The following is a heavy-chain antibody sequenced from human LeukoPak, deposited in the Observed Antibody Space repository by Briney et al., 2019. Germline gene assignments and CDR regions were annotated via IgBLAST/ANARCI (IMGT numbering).Heavy chain of an antibody. CDR1: GYTFTGYY. D-gene: IGHD1-26*01. CDR2: INPNSGGT. J-gene: IGHJ5*02. V-gene: IGHV1-2*02. Sequence: WASVKVSCKASGYTFTGYYMHWVRQAPGQGLEWMGWINPNSGGTNYAQKFQGRVTMTRDTSISTAYMELSRLRSDDTAVYYCARNEWELPNWFDPWGQGTLVTVSS. CDR3: ARNEWELPNWFDP.